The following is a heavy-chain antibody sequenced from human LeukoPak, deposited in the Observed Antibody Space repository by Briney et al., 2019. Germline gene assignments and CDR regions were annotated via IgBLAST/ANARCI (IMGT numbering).Heavy chain of an antibody. CDR2: IYNTGIT. Sequence: PSQTLSLTCTVSGGSISSGSYYWSWIRQPAGKGLEYIGRIYNTGITNYNPSLKSRVTISVDTSKNQFSLKLSSVTAADTAVYYCARSQRGYNWNWAFDYWGQGTLVTVSS. CDR1: GGSISSGSYY. V-gene: IGHV4-61*02. CDR3: ARSQRGYNWNWAFDY. J-gene: IGHJ4*02. D-gene: IGHD1-7*01.